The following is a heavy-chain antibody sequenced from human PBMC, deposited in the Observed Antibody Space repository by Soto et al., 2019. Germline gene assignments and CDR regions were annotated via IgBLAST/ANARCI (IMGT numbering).Heavy chain of an antibody. CDR1: GFTFSSHW. Sequence: EVQLVESGGGLVQPGGSLRLSCAASGFTFSSHWMSWVRQAPGKGLEWVANIKQDGSEKYYVNAVKGRFTITRDNANNSLYLQMNRLRDEDTAVYDSPRELSYSRSSREACGTGDYGAFYIWGQGTIVTVSS. CDR2: IKQDGSEK. J-gene: IGHJ3*02. D-gene: IGHD6-6*01. V-gene: IGHV3-7*05. CDR3: PRELSYSRSSREACGTGDYGAFYI.